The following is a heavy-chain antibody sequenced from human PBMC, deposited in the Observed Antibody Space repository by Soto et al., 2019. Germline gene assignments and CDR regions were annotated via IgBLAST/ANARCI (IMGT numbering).Heavy chain of an antibody. Sequence: EVQLVESGGALVQPGVSLRLSCAASGFTFSSYDFHWVRQPPGEGLEWVSAIGTGGDTYYQVSVKGRFTISRENAENSVYLQMNSLRAEDTAVYYCAREDTAYGMSHLYYWGQGILVTVSS. CDR2: IGTGGDT. J-gene: IGHJ4*02. CDR1: GFTFSSYD. CDR3: AREDTAYGMSHLYY. V-gene: IGHV3-13*01. D-gene: IGHD5-12*01.